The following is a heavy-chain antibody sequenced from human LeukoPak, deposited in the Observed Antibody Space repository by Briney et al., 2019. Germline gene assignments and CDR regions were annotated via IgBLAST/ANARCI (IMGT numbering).Heavy chain of an antibody. D-gene: IGHD2-21*02. Sequence: PSETLSLTCNVSGGSISSTSYYWGWIRQPPGKGLEWLGNIYYTGTTYYNPSLKSRVTISVDTSNNQFSLKLSSVTAADTAVYYCAREGGGDTIEAFDIWGQGTMVTVSS. CDR2: IYYTGTT. J-gene: IGHJ3*02. V-gene: IGHV4-39*07. CDR1: GGSISSTSYY. CDR3: AREGGGDTIEAFDI.